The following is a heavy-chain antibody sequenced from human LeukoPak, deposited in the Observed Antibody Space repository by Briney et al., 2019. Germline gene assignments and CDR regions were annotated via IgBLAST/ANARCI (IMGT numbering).Heavy chain of an antibody. CDR3: ATQMATIRYFDY. V-gene: IGHV4-31*03. D-gene: IGHD5-24*01. CDR2: IYYSGST. CDR1: GGSISSGGYY. Sequence: PSETLSLTCTVSGGSISSGGYYWSWIRQHPGKSLEWIGYIYYSGSTYYNPSLKSRVTISVDTSKNQFSLKLSSVTAADTAVYYCATQMATIRYFDYWGQGTLVTVSS. J-gene: IGHJ4*02.